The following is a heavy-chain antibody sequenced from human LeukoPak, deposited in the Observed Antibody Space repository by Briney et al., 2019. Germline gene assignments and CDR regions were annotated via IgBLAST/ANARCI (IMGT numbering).Heavy chain of an antibody. CDR1: GFSFSNYD. D-gene: IGHD3-10*01. V-gene: IGHV3-21*01. CDR2: VSGTSTYI. CDR3: ARDLFRGTYKWFDP. Sequence: PGGSLRLSCAASGFSFSNYDMNWVRQAPGKGLEWVSSVSGTSTYIYYADSVRGRFTISRDNAENSLYLQMNDLRAEDTAVYYCARDLFRGTYKWFDPWGQGTLDTVSS. J-gene: IGHJ5*02.